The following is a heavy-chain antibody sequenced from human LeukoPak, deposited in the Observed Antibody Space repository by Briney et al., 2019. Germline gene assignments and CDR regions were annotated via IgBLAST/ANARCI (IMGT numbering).Heavy chain of an antibody. CDR2: IGGSGSSI. J-gene: IGHJ4*02. CDR3: AKRPMAGSGSSPNRHFDC. Sequence: GGSLRLSCAASGFTFSSYAMNWVRQAPGKGLEWVSIIGGSGSSIYYADSVKGRFTISRDNSKNTLYLQMNSLRAEDTAVYYCAKRPMAGSGSSPNRHFDCWGQGTLVTVSS. D-gene: IGHD1-26*01. V-gene: IGHV3-23*01. CDR1: GFTFSSYA.